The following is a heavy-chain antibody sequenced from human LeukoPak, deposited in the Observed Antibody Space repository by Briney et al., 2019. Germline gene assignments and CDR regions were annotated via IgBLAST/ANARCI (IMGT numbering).Heavy chain of an antibody. J-gene: IGHJ4*02. D-gene: IGHD4-23*01. CDR1: GFTFSTYA. CDR2: INPSGSTI. V-gene: IGHV3-21*04. Sequence: NPGGSLRLSCAASGFTFSTYAMNWVRQAPGRGLEWVSSINPSGSTIFYADSVKGRFTISRDNAKNSLYLQMNSLRAEDTALYYCAKDRDGGNSDPGIDYWGQGTLVTVSS. CDR3: AKDRDGGNSDPGIDY.